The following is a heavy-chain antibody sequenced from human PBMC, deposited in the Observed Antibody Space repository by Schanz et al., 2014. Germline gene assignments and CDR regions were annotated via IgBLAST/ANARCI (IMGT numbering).Heavy chain of an antibody. J-gene: IGHJ3*02. D-gene: IGHD3-16*01. CDR2: VSHGGTYI. Sequence: EVLLVESGGGLVTPGESLRLSCAASGFTFSSYSMNWVRQAPGKGLEWVSSVSHGGTYIYYADSVRGRFTISRDNAKSSVYLQMNSLRVEDTAVYYCARSYHDDDDYTRALDMWGQGTMVTVSS. V-gene: IGHV3-21*02. CDR3: ARSYHDDDDYTRALDM. CDR1: GFTFSSYS.